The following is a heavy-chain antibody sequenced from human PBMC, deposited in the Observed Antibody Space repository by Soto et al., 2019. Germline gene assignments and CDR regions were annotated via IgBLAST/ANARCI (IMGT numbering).Heavy chain of an antibody. V-gene: IGHV3-7*01. CDR3: VRDRGYTGYDLEY. D-gene: IGHD5-12*01. CDR1: GFTFSSYW. J-gene: IGHJ4*02. Sequence: GSLRLSCAASGFTFSSYWMSWVRQAPGKGLEWVANIKQDGSEKYYVDSVKGRFTISRDNAKNSLYLQMNSLRDEDTAVYYCVRDRGYTGYDLEYWGQGTLVTVSS. CDR2: IKQDGSEK.